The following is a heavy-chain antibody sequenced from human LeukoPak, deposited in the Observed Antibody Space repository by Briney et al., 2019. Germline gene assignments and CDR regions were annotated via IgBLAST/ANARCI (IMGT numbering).Heavy chain of an antibody. CDR2: ISSSSSYI. Sequence: GGSLRLSCAASGFTFSSYSMNWVRQAPGKGLEWVSSISSSSSYIYYADSVKGRFTISRDNAKNSLYLQVNSLRAEDTAVYYCAREGSVVVVAAADFDYWGQGTLVTVSS. CDR3: AREGSVVVVAAADFDY. V-gene: IGHV3-21*01. D-gene: IGHD2-15*01. J-gene: IGHJ4*02. CDR1: GFTFSSYS.